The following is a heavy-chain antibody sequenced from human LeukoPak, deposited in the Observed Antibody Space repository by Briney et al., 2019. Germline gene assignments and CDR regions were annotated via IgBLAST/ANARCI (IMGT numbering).Heavy chain of an antibody. CDR2: ISWNDGTI. D-gene: IGHD1-26*01. J-gene: IGHJ4*02. CDR3: VSSRRYYGTFDY. Sequence: PGRSLRLSCAASGLTFDEYAMHWVRQAPGKGLEWVSGISWNDGTIGYADSVKGRFTISRDNAKNSLFVQMNSLRAEDTVFYYCVSSRRYYGTFDYWGQGTLVTVSS. CDR1: GLTFDEYA. V-gene: IGHV3-9*01.